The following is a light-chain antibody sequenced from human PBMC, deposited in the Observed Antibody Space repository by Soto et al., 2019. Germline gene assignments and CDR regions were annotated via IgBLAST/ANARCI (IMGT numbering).Light chain of an antibody. CDR2: HAS. J-gene: IGKJ1*01. V-gene: IGKV1-5*01. Sequence: DIEMTQSHSTLSASVGDRVTISCRASQSISSWLAWYQQKPGRAPDLLIFHASSLESGVPSRFSGSGSGTEFTLSISSLQPEDFATYYCQQYNSYSGTFGQGTKVEIK. CDR3: QQYNSYSGT. CDR1: QSISSW.